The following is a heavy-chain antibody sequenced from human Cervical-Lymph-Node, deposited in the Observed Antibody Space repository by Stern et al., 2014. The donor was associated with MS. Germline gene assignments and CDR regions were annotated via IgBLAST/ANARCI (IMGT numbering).Heavy chain of an antibody. Sequence: VQLVQSGAEVKKPGSSVKVSCKASGGTFASSAISWVRQSPGQGLEWMGKIIPILDTANYAQTFQGRLTITADEFTGTAYMQLSSLRPEDTAVYYCAREVWSMEGDFYGMDVWGQGTTASVSS. CDR1: GGTFASSA. J-gene: IGHJ6*02. D-gene: IGHD3-16*01. CDR3: AREVWSMEGDFYGMDV. CDR2: IIPILDTA. V-gene: IGHV1-69*18.